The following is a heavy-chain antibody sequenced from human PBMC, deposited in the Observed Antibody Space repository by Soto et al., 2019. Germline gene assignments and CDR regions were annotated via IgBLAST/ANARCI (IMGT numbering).Heavy chain of an antibody. V-gene: IGHV3-33*01. D-gene: IGHD6-13*01. CDR3: ARELAAAGTNYYYYGMDV. J-gene: IGHJ6*02. Sequence: QVQLVESGGGVVQPGRSLRLSCAASGFTFSSYGMHWVRQAPGKGLEWVAVIWYDGSNKYYADSVKGRFTISRDNSKNTLYLQMNSLRAEDTAVYYCARELAAAGTNYYYYGMDVWGQGTTVTVSS. CDR2: IWYDGSNK. CDR1: GFTFSSYG.